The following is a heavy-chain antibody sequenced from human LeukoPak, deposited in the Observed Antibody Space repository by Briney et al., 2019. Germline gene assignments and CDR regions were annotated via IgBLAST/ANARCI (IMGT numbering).Heavy chain of an antibody. CDR1: GGTFSSYA. CDR2: INARSGNT. Sequence: GSSVKVTCNASGGTFSSYANSWERHAHGQGLEWKGCINARSGNTNSAQKFKGKVTMTRDTYLSIAYMELNRLGSDDTAFFFFKQETTYEILTVPIDYWGQGTLVTVSS. V-gene: IGHV1-2*02. CDR3: KQETTYEILTVPIDY. D-gene: IGHD3-9*01. J-gene: IGHJ4*02.